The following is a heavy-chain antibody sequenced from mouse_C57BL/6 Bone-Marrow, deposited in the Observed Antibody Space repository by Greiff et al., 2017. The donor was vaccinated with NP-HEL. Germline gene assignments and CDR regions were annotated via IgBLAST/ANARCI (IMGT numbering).Heavy chain of an antibody. D-gene: IGHD1-2*01. Sequence: VQLQQSGAELVRPGTSVKMSCKASGYTFTNYWIGWAKQRPGHGLEWIGDIYPGGGYTNYNEKFKGKATLTADKSSSTAYMQFSSLTSEDSAIYYCARRTRYGAMDYWGQGTSVTVSS. CDR3: ARRTRYGAMDY. J-gene: IGHJ4*01. V-gene: IGHV1-63*01. CDR2: IYPGGGYT. CDR1: GYTFTNYW.